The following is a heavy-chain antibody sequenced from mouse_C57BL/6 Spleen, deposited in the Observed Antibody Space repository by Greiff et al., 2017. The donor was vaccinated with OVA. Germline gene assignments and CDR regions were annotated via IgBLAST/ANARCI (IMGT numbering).Heavy chain of an antibody. V-gene: IGHV5-4*03. CDR3: ARGTTVVAKASYYFDY. Sequence: EVKVVESGGGLVKPGGSLKLSCAASGFTFSSYAMSWVRQTPEKRLEWVATISDGGSYTYYPDNVKGRFTISRDNAKNNLYLQMSHLKSEDTAMYYCARGTTVVAKASYYFDYWGQGTTLTVSS. D-gene: IGHD1-1*01. J-gene: IGHJ2*01. CDR1: GFTFSSYA. CDR2: ISDGGSYT.